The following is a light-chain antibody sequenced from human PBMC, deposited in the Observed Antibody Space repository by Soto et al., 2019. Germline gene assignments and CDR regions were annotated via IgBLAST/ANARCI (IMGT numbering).Light chain of an antibody. CDR1: QSVTIY. Sequence: ELVMTQPPATLSVSPGERSPLSCRASQSVTIYLAWYQQKPGQAPRLLIYSASTRATGIPARFSGSGSGTEFTLTISSLQSEDFAVYYCQQRSNWPPSFGQGKRLEI. CDR3: QQRSNWPPS. V-gene: IGKV3-15*01. J-gene: IGKJ5*01. CDR2: SAS.